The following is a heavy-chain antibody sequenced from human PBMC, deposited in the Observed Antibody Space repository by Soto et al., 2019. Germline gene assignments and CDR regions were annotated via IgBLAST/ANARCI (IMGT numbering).Heavy chain of an antibody. CDR1: GGTFSSYA. V-gene: IGHV1-69*01. CDR2: IIPIFGTA. Sequence: QVQLVQSGAEVKKPGSSGKVSCKASGGTFSSYAISWLRQAPGQGVEWMGGIIPIFGTANYAQKFQGRVTITADESTRTAYMELSSLRCEHTAVYFCARASADDGLDPWGQGSLVTVSS. D-gene: IGHD4-17*01. J-gene: IGHJ5*02. CDR3: ARASADDGLDP.